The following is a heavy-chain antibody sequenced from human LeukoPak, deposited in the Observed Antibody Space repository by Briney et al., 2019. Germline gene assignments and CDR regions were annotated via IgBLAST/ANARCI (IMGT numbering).Heavy chain of an antibody. D-gene: IGHD1-14*01. J-gene: IGHJ4*02. CDR2: INPNYHVT. Sequence: ASVKVSCKTSGFTFTDYYIHWVRQAPGQGLEWLGWINPNYHVTNYAQNFQGRVSLTSDTSISTAYMELSRLRSDDTAVYHCALSTPEGDFDYWGQGTLVTVSS. CDR1: GFTFTDYY. CDR3: ALSTPEGDFDY. V-gene: IGHV1-2*02.